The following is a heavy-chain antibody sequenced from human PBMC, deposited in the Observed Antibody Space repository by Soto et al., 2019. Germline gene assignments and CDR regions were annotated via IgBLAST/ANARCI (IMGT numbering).Heavy chain of an antibody. V-gene: IGHV3-7*03. CDR3: AKQSTYYDYGMDV. J-gene: IGHJ6*02. D-gene: IGHD3-10*01. CDR2: IKQDGSEK. CDR1: GFTFSSYW. Sequence: LRLSCAASGFTFSSYWMSWVRQAPGKGLEWVANIKQDGSEKNYVDSVKGRFTISRDNAKNSLYLQMNSLRAEDTAVYYCAKQSTYYDYGMDVWGQGTTVTVSS.